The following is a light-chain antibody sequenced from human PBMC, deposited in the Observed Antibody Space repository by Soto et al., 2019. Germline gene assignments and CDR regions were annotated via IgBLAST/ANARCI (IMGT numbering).Light chain of an antibody. Sequence: TTQSPATSSMSQGRGVTLSCRASQGIGDPLAWSQHKPGQPPRLLTYGTSTISTCTPAKSSGRRSGPESVLTINFLPSEEVAIYYCPPDNNWPLAFGRGTKV. CDR3: PPDNNWPLA. J-gene: IGKJ4*01. CDR1: QGIGDP. CDR2: GTS. V-gene: IGKV3-15*01.